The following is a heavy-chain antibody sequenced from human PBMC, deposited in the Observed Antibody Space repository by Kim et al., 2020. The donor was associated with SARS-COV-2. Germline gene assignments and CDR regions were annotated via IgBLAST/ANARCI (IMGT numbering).Heavy chain of an antibody. CDR3: AGRGWESQPHYQYYGLDV. D-gene: IGHD6-19*01. CDR2: ISDSGGSK. J-gene: IGHJ6*02. CDR1: KFRFTFSTYA. V-gene: IGHV3-23*01. Sequence: GGSLRLSCAASKFRFTFSTYAMTWVRLTPGNGLEWVSAISDSGGSKWYADSVRGRFSITRDNSKQEVFLQMNSLRVADTAVYYCAGRGWESQPHYQYYGLDVWGQGTTVTVSS.